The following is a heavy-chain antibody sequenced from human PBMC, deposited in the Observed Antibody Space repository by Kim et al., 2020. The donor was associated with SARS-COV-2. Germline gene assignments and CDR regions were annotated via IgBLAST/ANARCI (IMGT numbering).Heavy chain of an antibody. J-gene: IGHJ4*02. CDR1: GGSFSGYY. Sequence: SETLSLTCAVYGGSFSGYYWSWIRQPPGKGLEWIGEINHSGSTNYNPSLKSRVTISVDTSKNQFSLKLSSVTAADTAVYYRARGGYSYYFDYWGQGTLVTVSS. CDR3: ARGGYSYYFDY. V-gene: IGHV4-34*01. D-gene: IGHD2-15*01. CDR2: INHSGST.